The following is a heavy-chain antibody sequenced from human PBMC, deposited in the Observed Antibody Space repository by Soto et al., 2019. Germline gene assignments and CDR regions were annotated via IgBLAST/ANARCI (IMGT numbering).Heavy chain of an antibody. J-gene: IGHJ6*02. CDR3: SRDMTILGGAPGGGMDV. D-gene: IGHD3-3*01. Sequence: LQLRESGSRLVQPSQTMSLTCTASGGSITTSGYCWTWVRQPPGGGLEWMVPIDPTGRSYLTPSLSSQVCTSLSKSRIQFSLNLSSVTASDTALYFCSRDMTILGGAPGGGMDVWGQWTTFTVPS. CDR1: GGSITTSGYC. CDR2: IDPTGRS. V-gene: IGHV4-30-2*01.